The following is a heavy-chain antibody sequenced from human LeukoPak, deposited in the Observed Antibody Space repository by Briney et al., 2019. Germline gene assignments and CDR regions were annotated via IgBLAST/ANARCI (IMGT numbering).Heavy chain of an antibody. CDR2: ISYDGSNK. V-gene: IGHV3-30*18. J-gene: IGHJ4*02. CDR3: AKTRPLDSSSWSHGDY. D-gene: IGHD6-13*01. Sequence: GRSLRLSCAASGFIFSSFAMHWVRQAPGKGLEWVAVISYDGSNKYYADSVKGRFTLSRDNSKNTLYLQMNSLRAEDTAVYYCAKTRPLDSSSWSHGDYWGQGTLVTVSS. CDR1: GFIFSSFA.